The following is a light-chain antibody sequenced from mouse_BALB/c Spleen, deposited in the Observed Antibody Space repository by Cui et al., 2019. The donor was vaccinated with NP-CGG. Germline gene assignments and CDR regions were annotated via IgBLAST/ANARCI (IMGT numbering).Light chain of an antibody. CDR3: ALWYSNHWV. V-gene: IGLV1*01. CDR2: GTN. J-gene: IGLJ1*01. CDR1: NGPVTTSNY. Sequence: LTHESPLTTSPGETVTLTCRSSNGPVTTSNYANWVQEKPDHLFTGLIGGTNNRVPGVPARFSGSLIGDKAALTITGAQTEDEAIYFCALWYSNHWVFGGGTKLTVL.